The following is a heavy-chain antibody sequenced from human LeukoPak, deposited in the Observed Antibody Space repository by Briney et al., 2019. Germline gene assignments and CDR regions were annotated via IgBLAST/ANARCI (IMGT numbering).Heavy chain of an antibody. CDR2: MNPNSGNT. V-gene: IGHV1-8*03. Sequence: ASVKVSCKASGYTFTSYDINWVRQATGQGLEWMGWMNPNSGNTGYAQKFQGRVTITRNTSISTAYMELSSLRSEDTAVYYCARSPTIFGARGWFDPWGQGTLVTVSS. D-gene: IGHD3-3*01. J-gene: IGHJ5*02. CDR1: GYTFTSYD. CDR3: ARSPTIFGARGWFDP.